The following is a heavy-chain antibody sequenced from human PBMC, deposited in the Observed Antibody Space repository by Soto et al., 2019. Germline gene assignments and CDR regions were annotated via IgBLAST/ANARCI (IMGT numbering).Heavy chain of an antibody. D-gene: IGHD1-1*01. CDR1: GGTFRNSA. J-gene: IGHJ6*02. CDR2: IMPIFRTP. V-gene: IGHV1-69*12. CDR3: ARDNDRPQLGGNYYYILDV. Sequence: QVQLEQSGAGVKKPGSSVKVSCKASGGTFRNSAISWVRPAPGQGLEWMGGIMPIFRTPDYAQKFQGRVTITADESTSTAYMELSGLRSDDTAVYYCARDNDRPQLGGNYYYILDVWGHGTTVTVSS.